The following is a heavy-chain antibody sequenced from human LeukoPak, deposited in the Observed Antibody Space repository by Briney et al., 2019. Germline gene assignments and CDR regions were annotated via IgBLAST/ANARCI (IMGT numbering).Heavy chain of an antibody. J-gene: IGHJ4*02. CDR3: ARGYGDYPSDY. CDR2: IWYDGSNK. D-gene: IGHD4-17*01. CDR1: GFTFSGSA. V-gene: IGHV3-33*08. Sequence: QSGGSLRLSCAASGFTFSGSAMHWVRQAPGKGLEWVAVIWYDGSNKYYADSVKGRFTISRDNSKNTLYLQMNSLRAEDTAVYYCARGYGDYPSDYWGQGTLVTVSS.